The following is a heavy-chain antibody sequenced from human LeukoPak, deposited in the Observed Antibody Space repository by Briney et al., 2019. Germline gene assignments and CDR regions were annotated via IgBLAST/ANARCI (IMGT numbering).Heavy chain of an antibody. CDR1: GYDITSYY. V-gene: IGHV1-46*01. D-gene: IGHD3-10*01. Sequence: ASVKVSCKASGYDITSYYMHWVRQAPGQGLEWMGTVHPNGDNRTYAQRFQGRVTMTRDTSTSTVYMDLSSLRSEDTAVYYCAKFPPHGSGSYRDRDDPDYWGQGTLVTVSS. CDR3: AKFPPHGSGSYRDRDDPDY. J-gene: IGHJ4*02. CDR2: VHPNGDNR.